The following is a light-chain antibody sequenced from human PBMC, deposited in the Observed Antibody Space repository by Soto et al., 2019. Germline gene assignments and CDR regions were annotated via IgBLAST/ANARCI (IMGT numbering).Light chain of an antibody. V-gene: IGKV3-20*01. CDR3: EQYGSSPDT. CDR2: GAS. Sequence: EIVLTQSPGTLSLSPGERATLSCRASQSVSLNYLAWYQQKPGQTPRLLMYGASSRATGIPDRFSAGGSGTDVTLTITKMEPEDFAVYYCEQYGSSPDTFDQGTKLESK. J-gene: IGKJ2*01. CDR1: QSVSLNY.